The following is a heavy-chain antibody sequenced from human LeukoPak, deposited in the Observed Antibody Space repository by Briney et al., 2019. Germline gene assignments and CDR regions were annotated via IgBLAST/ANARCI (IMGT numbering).Heavy chain of an antibody. V-gene: IGHV3-21*01. Sequence: GGSLRLSCAASGFAFSSYCINWVRQAPGKGLEWVSSISGSSTYIYYADSVKGRFTISRDNAKNSLYLQVNSLRADDTAVYYCARDDGGALDAFDIWGQGTMLTVSS. CDR2: ISGSSTYI. CDR1: GFAFSSYC. J-gene: IGHJ3*02. CDR3: ARDDGGALDAFDI. D-gene: IGHD4-23*01.